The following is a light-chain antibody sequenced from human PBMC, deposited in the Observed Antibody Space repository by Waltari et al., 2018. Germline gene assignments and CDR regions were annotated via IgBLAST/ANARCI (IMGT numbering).Light chain of an antibody. J-gene: IGLJ1*01. V-gene: IGLV3-21*04. CDR3: HVWHPHVDPGV. Sequence: SYVVTQPPSVSVAPGGTATITCGGEHIGTYSLHWYQQKAGQAPVLFIFYDRDRPSGTTDRFSGSNSGNTATLTIIRVEAGDEARYFCHVWHPHVDPGVFGTGTEVTVL. CDR1: HIGTYS. CDR2: YDR.